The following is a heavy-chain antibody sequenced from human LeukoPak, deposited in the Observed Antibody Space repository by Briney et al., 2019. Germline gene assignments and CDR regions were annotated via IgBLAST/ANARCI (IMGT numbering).Heavy chain of an antibody. V-gene: IGHV3-53*01. Sequence: GGSLRLSCAASGFTVSSNYMSWVRQAPGKGLEWVSVIYSGGSTYYADSVKGRFSISRDNSKNTVNLQMNSLRAEDTAVYYCATFSYAGNAGGSAGSWGQGTLVTVSS. D-gene: IGHD4-23*01. CDR2: IYSGGST. J-gene: IGHJ5*02. CDR1: GFTVSSNY. CDR3: ATFSYAGNAGGSAGS.